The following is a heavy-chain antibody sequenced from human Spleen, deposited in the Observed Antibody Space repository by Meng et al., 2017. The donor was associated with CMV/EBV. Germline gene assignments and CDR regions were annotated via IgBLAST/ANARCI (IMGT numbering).Heavy chain of an antibody. Sequence: KGSGYSFTTYWIAWVRQMPGKGLEWMGIINPDDSDTRYSPSFQGQVIISADKSITTAYLEWSRLKASDTAVYYCASRPSHSGDWELDYWGQGTLVTVSS. D-gene: IGHD6-25*01. CDR2: INPDDSDT. V-gene: IGHV5-51*01. J-gene: IGHJ4*02. CDR3: ASRPSHSGDWELDY. CDR1: GYSFTTYW.